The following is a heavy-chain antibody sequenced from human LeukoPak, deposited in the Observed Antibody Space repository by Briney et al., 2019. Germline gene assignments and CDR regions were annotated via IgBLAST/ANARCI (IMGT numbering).Heavy chain of an antibody. J-gene: IGHJ5*02. CDR2: IYYSGST. Sequence: PSETLSLTCTVSGGSISSGGYYWSWIRQHPGKGLEWIGYIYYSGSTYYNPSLKSRVTISVDTSKNQFSLKLSSVTAADTAVYYCARDRPRITIFGPRPDNWFDPGGQGPLVTVSS. V-gene: IGHV4-31*03. CDR3: ARDRPRITIFGPRPDNWFDP. D-gene: IGHD3-3*01. CDR1: GGSISSGGYY.